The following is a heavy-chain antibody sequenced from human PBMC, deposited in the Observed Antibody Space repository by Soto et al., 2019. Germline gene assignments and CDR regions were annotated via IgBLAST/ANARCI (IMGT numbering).Heavy chain of an antibody. CDR3: ARDTVLTGMFDL. D-gene: IGHD4-17*01. Sequence: SETLSLTCTVSGGSIGSYHWSWVRQPPGKGLEWIASVYYTGTTNYNPSLGSRVTISIDAPENQISLKLTSVTAADTAFYYCARDTVLTGMFDLWGQGTMITVSS. CDR2: VYYTGTT. J-gene: IGHJ5*02. V-gene: IGHV4-59*01. CDR1: GGSIGSYH.